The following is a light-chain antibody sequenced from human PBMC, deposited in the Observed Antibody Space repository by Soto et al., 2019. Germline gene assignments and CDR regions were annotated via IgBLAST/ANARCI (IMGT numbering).Light chain of an antibody. CDR3: QQSNSFPLT. Sequence: DIQMTQSPSSVSASVGDRVTITCRASQGISSRLAWYQQKPGKAPNLLISAASSLQSGVPSRLSGSGSETDFTLTIGSLQPEDFATYYCQQSNSFPLTFGGGTKVEIK. CDR2: AAS. CDR1: QGISSR. J-gene: IGKJ4*01. V-gene: IGKV1-12*01.